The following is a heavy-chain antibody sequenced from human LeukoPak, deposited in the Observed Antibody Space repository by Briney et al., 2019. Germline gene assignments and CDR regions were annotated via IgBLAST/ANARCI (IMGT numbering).Heavy chain of an antibody. V-gene: IGHV3-48*03. Sequence: GGSLRLSCAASGFTFSSYEMNWVRQAPGMGLEWVSYISSSGSTIYYADSVKGRFTISRDNAKNSLYLQMNSLRAEDTAVYYCARDEGWFGELYYWGQGTQVTVSS. CDR2: ISSSGSTI. CDR1: GFTFSSYE. D-gene: IGHD3-10*01. CDR3: ARDEGWFGELYY. J-gene: IGHJ4*02.